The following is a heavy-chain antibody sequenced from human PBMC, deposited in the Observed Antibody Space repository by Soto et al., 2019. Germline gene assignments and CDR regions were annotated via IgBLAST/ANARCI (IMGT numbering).Heavy chain of an antibody. V-gene: IGHV3-30*18. CDR1: GFTFSSYG. Sequence: AGGSLRLSCAASGFTFSSYGMRWVRQAPGKGLEWVAVISYDGSNKYYADSVKGRFTISRDNSKNTLYLQMNSLRAEDTAVYYCAKEIAAVADYYYYGMDVWGQGTTVTVSS. CDR3: AKEIAAVADYYYYGMDV. CDR2: ISYDGSNK. D-gene: IGHD6-19*01. J-gene: IGHJ6*02.